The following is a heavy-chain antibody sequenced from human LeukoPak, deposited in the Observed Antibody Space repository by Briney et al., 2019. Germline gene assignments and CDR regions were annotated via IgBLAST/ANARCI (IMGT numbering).Heavy chain of an antibody. V-gene: IGHV1-46*01. CDR1: GYTFTSYY. J-gene: IGHJ4*02. D-gene: IGHD6-25*01. CDR3: ARVGSAAATADY. Sequence: ASVKVSCKASGYTFTSYYMHWMRQAPGQGPEWMGIINPRGGSTDYAQKFQGRITMTSDTSTSTVYMELNSLRSDDTAVYFCARVGSAAATADYWGQGTLVTVSS. CDR2: INPRGGST.